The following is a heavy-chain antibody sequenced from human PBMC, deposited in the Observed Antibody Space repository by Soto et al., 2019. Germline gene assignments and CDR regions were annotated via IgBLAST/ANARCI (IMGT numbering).Heavy chain of an antibody. V-gene: IGHV1-69*01. Sequence: QVQLVQSGAEVKKPGSSLKVSCKTSGVTFSTSGLSWVRQGPGQGLEWMGGIILLFGTTKYSRKVQGRVFITADDSATKTYLSFRGISSDAKDIYYCVNVSPSICGGGNWYRLASSFVSWGQESQVVVSS. CDR3: VNVSPSICGGGNWYRLASSFVS. CDR1: GVTFSTSG. J-gene: IGHJ5*01. D-gene: IGHD2-21*01. CDR2: IILLFGTT.